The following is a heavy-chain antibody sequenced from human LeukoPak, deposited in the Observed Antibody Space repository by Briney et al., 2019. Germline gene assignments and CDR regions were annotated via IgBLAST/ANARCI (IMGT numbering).Heavy chain of an antibody. V-gene: IGHV3-21*01. J-gene: IGHJ6*02. Sequence: PGGSLRLSCAASGFSVSSNYMNWVRQAPGKGLEWVSSISSSSSYIYYADSVKGRFTISRDNAKNSLYLQMNSLRAEDTAVYYCARVPPYYYDSSGPGDYGMDVWGQGTTVTVSS. CDR1: GFSVSSNY. D-gene: IGHD3-22*01. CDR3: ARVPPYYYDSSGPGDYGMDV. CDR2: ISSSSSYI.